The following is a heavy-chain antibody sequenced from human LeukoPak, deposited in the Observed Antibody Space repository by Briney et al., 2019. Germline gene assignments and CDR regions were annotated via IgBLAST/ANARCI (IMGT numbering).Heavy chain of an antibody. J-gene: IGHJ4*02. CDR3: ARVSIAVAGVFDY. V-gene: IGHV4-34*01. CDR2: IYHSGST. D-gene: IGHD6-19*01. Sequence: SETLSLTCAVYGGSFSGYYWSWIRQPPGKGLEWIGSIYHSGSTYYNPSLKSRVTISVDTSKNQFSLKLSSVTAADTAVYYCARVSIAVAGVFDYWGQGTLVTVSS. CDR1: GGSFSGYY.